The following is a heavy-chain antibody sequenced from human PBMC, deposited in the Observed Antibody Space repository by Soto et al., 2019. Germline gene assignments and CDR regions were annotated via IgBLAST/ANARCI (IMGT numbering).Heavy chain of an antibody. CDR1: GFTFSSYG. J-gene: IGHJ6*02. V-gene: IGHV3-33*01. CDR3: ARELLRYFDNGMDV. Sequence: VGSLRLSCAASGFTFSSYGMHWVRQAPGKGLEWVAVIWYDGSNKYYADSVKGRFTISRDNSKNTLYLQKNSLRAEDTAVYYLARELLRYFDNGMDVWGQGTTVTVSS. CDR2: IWYDGSNK. D-gene: IGHD3-9*01.